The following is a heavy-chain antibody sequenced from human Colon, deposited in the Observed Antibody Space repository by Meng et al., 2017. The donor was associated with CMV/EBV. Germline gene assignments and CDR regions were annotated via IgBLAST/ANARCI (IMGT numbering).Heavy chain of an antibody. J-gene: IGHJ4*02. D-gene: IGHD4-17*01. CDR3: AKDASWAVTFRAGEDF. CDR1: GLTFDSYA. Sequence: GESLKISCAASGLTFDSYAMTWVRQAPGKGLEWVADITGSGSGTYYADSVKGRFTISRDNSKNTVHLQMNSLRAEDTALYYCAKDASWAVTFRAGEDFWGQGSLVTVSS. V-gene: IGHV3-23*01. CDR2: ITGSGSGT.